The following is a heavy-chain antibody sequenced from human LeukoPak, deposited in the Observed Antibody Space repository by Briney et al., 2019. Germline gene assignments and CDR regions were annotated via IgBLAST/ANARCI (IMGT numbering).Heavy chain of an antibody. CDR3: ARGGKATVVTM. J-gene: IGHJ4*02. Sequence: SETLSLTCTVSGGSINSYYWSWIRQPAGKGLEWIGRIYSSGSTNYNPSLKSRVSMSVDTSKNQFSLKLTSVTAADTAVYYCARGGKATVVTMWGQGIMVTVSS. V-gene: IGHV4-4*07. CDR1: GGSINSYY. CDR2: IYSSGST. D-gene: IGHD4-23*01.